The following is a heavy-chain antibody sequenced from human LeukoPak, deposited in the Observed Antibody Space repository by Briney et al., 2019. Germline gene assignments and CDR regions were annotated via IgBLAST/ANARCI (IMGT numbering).Heavy chain of an antibody. CDR3: ARQRAIAVAGTYYFHYMDV. CDR2: IYFGDSDT. CDR1: GYSFTSYW. Sequence: GESLKISCKGSGYSFTSYWIGWVRQMPGKGLEWMGIIYFGDSDTRYSPSFQGRVTISADKSIRTAYLQWSGLKASDTAMYYCARQRAIAVAGTYYFHYMDVWGKGTTVTISS. D-gene: IGHD6-19*01. J-gene: IGHJ6*03. V-gene: IGHV5-51*01.